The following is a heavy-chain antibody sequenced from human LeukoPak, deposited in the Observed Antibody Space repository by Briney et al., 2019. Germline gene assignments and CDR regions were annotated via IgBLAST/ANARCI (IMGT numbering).Heavy chain of an antibody. D-gene: IGHD3-22*01. Sequence: GGTLRLSCAASGFTFSSYSMNWVRQAPGKGLEWVSSISSSSSYMYYADSVKGRFTISRDNAKNSLYLQMNSLRAEDTAVYYCAKDRGSYYYDSSGPGDYWGQGTLVTVSS. CDR1: GFTFSSYS. V-gene: IGHV3-21*04. J-gene: IGHJ4*02. CDR3: AKDRGSYYYDSSGPGDY. CDR2: ISSSSSYM.